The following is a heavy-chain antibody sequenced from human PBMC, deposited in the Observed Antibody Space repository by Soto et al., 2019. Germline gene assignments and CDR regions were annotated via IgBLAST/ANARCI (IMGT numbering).Heavy chain of an antibody. J-gene: IGHJ5*02. CDR1: GYTLTGHY. D-gene: IGHD5-12*01. CDR2: INPNSGGT. V-gene: IGHV1-2*02. Sequence: ASVKVSCKASGYTLTGHYMHWVRQAPGQGLEWMGWINPNSGGTNYAQKFQGRVTMTRDTSISTAYMELSRLRSDDTAVYYCARDGRRVEMATINWFDPWGQGTLVTVSS. CDR3: ARDGRRVEMATINWFDP.